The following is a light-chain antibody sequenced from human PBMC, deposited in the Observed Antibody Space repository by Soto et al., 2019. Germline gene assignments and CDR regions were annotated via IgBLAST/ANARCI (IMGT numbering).Light chain of an antibody. CDR3: CSYAGGPEV. CDR2: GVS. Sequence: QSVLTQPRSVSGSPGQSVTMSCTGTSSDVGGYKYVSWYQQKPGKAPKLIIYGVSRWPSGVPNRFSGSKSGNRASLTISGLQAEDEGDYYCCSYAGGPEVFGTGTKVTVL. J-gene: IGLJ1*01. V-gene: IGLV2-11*01. CDR1: SSDVGGYKY.